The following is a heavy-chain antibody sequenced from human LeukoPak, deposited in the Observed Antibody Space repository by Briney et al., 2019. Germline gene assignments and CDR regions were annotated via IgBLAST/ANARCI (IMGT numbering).Heavy chain of an antibody. Sequence: ASVKVSCKASGYTFTSYGISWVRQAPGQGLEWMGWISAYNGNTNYAQKLQGRVTMTTDTSTSTAYMELRSLRSDDTAVYYCASSFGSSSWYYSDYWGQGTLVTVSS. CDR1: GYTFTSYG. CDR2: ISAYNGNT. J-gene: IGHJ4*02. V-gene: IGHV1-18*01. D-gene: IGHD6-13*01. CDR3: ASSFGSSSWYYSDY.